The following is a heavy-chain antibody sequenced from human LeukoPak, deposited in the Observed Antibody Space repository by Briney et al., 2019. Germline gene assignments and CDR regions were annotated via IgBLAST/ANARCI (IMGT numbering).Heavy chain of an antibody. CDR3: AREGYDSSGYYTSHFDY. V-gene: IGHV1-18*01. CDR2: ISAYNGNT. CDR1: GYTFTSYG. J-gene: IGHJ4*02. D-gene: IGHD3-22*01. Sequence: ASVKVSCKASGYTFTSYGISWVRQAPGQGLEWMGWISAYNGNTNYAQKLQGRVTMTTDTSTSTAYMELRSLRSDDTAVYYCAREGYDSSGYYTSHFDYWGQGTLVTVSS.